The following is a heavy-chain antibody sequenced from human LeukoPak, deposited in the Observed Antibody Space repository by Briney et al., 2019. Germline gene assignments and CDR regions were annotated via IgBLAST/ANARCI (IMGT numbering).Heavy chain of an antibody. CDR1: GFTFSSYA. J-gene: IGHJ4*02. D-gene: IGHD3-22*01. CDR3: AKDHDYDNSGYHCHDY. Sequence: GRSLRLSCAASGFTFSSYAMSWVRQAPGKGLEWVSAISGSGGSTDYVASVKGRFTISRDNSKNTLYLQMNSLRAEDTAVYYCAKDHDYDNSGYHCHDYWGQGTLVTVSS. V-gene: IGHV3-23*01. CDR2: ISGSGGST.